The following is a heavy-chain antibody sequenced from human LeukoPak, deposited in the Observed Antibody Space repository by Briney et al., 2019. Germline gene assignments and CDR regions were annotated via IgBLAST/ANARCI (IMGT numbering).Heavy chain of an antibody. D-gene: IGHD2-2*02. J-gene: IGHJ4*02. CDR2: ISDSGTDT. V-gene: IGHV3-23*01. CDR3: AKTDCTSSSCYTIDY. Sequence: GGSLRLSCAASGFSFGSYGLSWVRQAPGKGLEWVSVISDSGTDTSYADSGRGRFTISRDNSKNTLYLQMNSLRAEDTAVYYCAKTDCTSSSCYTIDYWGQGTLVTVSS. CDR1: GFSFGSYG.